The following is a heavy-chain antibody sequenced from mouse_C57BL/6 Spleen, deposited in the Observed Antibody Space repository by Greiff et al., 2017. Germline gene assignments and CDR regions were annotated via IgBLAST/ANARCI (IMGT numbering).Heavy chain of an antibody. D-gene: IGHD2-4*01. CDR3: TRWDYDARGLDY. CDR2: IRNKANNHAT. J-gene: IGHJ2*01. CDR1: GFTFSDAW. Sequence: EVKVEESGGGLVQPGGSMKLSCAASGFTFSDAWMDWVRQSPEKGLEWVAEIRNKANNHATYYAESVKGRFTISRDDSKSSVYLQMNSLRAEDTGIYYCTRWDYDARGLDYWGQGTTLTVSS. V-gene: IGHV6-6*01.